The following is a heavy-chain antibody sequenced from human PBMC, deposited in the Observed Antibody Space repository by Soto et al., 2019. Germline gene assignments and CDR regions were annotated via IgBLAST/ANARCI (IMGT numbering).Heavy chain of an antibody. Sequence: GESLKISCXASGYSFTNNWIGWVRQKPGKGLEWMGIIYPGDSETKYNPSFEGQVTISADKFISTAYLQWNSLKASDTAMYYCARHFSSSWYYFDHWGQGTLVTVSS. V-gene: IGHV5-51*01. CDR1: GYSFTNNW. CDR2: IYPGDSET. CDR3: ARHFSSSWYYFDH. D-gene: IGHD6-13*01. J-gene: IGHJ4*02.